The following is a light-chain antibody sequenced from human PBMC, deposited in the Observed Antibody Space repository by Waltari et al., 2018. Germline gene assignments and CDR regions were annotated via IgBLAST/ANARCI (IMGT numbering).Light chain of an antibody. V-gene: IGLV1-47*01. J-gene: IGLJ2*01. CDR3: AAWDNSLSGPA. Sequence: QSVLTQPPSASGTPGQRVTISCSGSSSNIGSNYVYWYQQLPGTAPKLLIYRNDQRPSGVPDRFSGSKSGTSASLASSVLRSEDEADYYCAAWDNSLSGPAFGGGTKLTVL. CDR1: SSNIGSNY. CDR2: RND.